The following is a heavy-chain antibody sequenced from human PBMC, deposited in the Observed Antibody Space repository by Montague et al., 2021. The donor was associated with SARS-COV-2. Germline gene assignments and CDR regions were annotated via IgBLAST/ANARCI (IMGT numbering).Heavy chain of an antibody. CDR3: ARDSYGSGDTYYSYGMDV. J-gene: IGHJ6*02. V-gene: IGHV3-7*01. CDR2: IKQDVSEK. D-gene: IGHD3-10*01. CDR1: VFTFSSYW. Sequence: SLRLSCAASVFTFSSYWMSWVRQAPGKGLEWVANIKQDVSEKYXXXSXXXRFXISRDNAKNSLFLQMNSLRAEDTAVSYCARDSYGSGDTYYSYGMDVWGQGTTVTVSS.